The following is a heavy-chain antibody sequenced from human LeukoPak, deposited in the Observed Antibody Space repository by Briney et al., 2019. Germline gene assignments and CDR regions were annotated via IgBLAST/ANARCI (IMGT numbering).Heavy chain of an antibody. CDR1: GYTFTNYP. CDR3: ARDSYCSAGTCYSRVGY. CDR2: IDTNTGKP. D-gene: IGHD2-15*01. J-gene: IGHJ4*02. V-gene: IGHV7-4-1*02. Sequence: ASVTVSFTASGYTFTNYPMNWVRQAPGQGLEWMGWIDTNTGKPTYAQGFTGRFVFSLDTPVTTAYLQISSLKGEDTAVYYCARDSYCSAGTCYSRVGYWGQGTLVIVSS.